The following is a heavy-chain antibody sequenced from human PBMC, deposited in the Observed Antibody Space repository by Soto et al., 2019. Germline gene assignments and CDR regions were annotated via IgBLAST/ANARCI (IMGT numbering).Heavy chain of an antibody. CDR3: ARADCTGAYCYSWPFNYGVDV. J-gene: IGHJ6*02. CDR1: GFTFNTYG. D-gene: IGHD2-8*02. Sequence: QVQLVESGGGVVQPGGSLRLSCTASGFTFNTYGMHWVRQAPGKGLEWVAIIWYDGSNKYYADSVKGRFTISRNNSKKTVYIQMNSLRAEDTALYYCARADCTGAYCYSWPFNYGVDVWGQGTTVTVSS. V-gene: IGHV3-33*08. CDR2: IWYDGSNK.